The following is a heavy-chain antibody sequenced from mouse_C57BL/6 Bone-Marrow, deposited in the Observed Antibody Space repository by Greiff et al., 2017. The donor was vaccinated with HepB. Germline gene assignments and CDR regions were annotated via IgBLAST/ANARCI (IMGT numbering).Heavy chain of an antibody. CDR2: INPNNGGT. V-gene: IGHV1-26*01. CDR1: GYTFTDYY. Sequence: VQLQQSGPELVKPGASVKISCKASGYTFTDYYMNWVKQSHGKSLEWIGDINPNNGGTSYNQKFKGKATLTVDKSSSTAYMELRSLTSEDSAVYYCARPGAMDYWGQGTSVTVSS. CDR3: ARPGAMDY. J-gene: IGHJ4*01.